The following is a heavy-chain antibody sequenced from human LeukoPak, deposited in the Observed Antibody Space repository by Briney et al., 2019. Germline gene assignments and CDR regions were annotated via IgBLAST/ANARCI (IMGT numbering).Heavy chain of an antibody. CDR1: GFTFSSYG. Sequence: GGSLRLSCAASGFTFSSYGMHWVRQAPGKGLEWVGRIKSKTDGGTTDYAAPVKGRFTISRDDSKNTLYLQMNSLRAEDTAVYYCARVSPNTVTTLQYFDYWGQGTLVTVSS. CDR3: ARVSPNTVTTLQYFDY. V-gene: IGHV3-15*01. J-gene: IGHJ4*02. D-gene: IGHD4-17*01. CDR2: IKSKTDGGTT.